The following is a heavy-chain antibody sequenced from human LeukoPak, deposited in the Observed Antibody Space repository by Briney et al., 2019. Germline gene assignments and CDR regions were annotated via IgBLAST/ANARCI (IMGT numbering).Heavy chain of an antibody. D-gene: IGHD3-10*01. CDR2: INHSGST. Sequence: SSETLSLTCTVSGGSISGYYWSWIRQPPGKGLEWIGEINHSGSTNYNPSLKSRVTISVDTSKNQFSLKLSSVTAADTAVYYCARGGSSPGYYYYMDVWGKGTTVTVSS. V-gene: IGHV4-34*01. J-gene: IGHJ6*03. CDR3: ARGGSSPGYYYYMDV. CDR1: GGSISGYY.